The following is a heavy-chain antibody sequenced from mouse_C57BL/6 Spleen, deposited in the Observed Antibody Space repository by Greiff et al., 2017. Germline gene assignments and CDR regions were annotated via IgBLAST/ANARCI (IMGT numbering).Heavy chain of an antibody. CDR3: TRGYYGISYRWYFDV. J-gene: IGHJ1*03. V-gene: IGHV1-15*01. CDR2: IDPETGGT. Sequence: VQRVESGAELVRPGASVTLSCKASGYTFTDYEMHWVKQTPVHGLEWIGAIDPETGGTAYNQKFKGKAILTADKSSSTAYMELRSLTSEDSAVYYCTRGYYGISYRWYFDVWGTGTTVTVSS. CDR1: GYTFTDYE. D-gene: IGHD1-1*01.